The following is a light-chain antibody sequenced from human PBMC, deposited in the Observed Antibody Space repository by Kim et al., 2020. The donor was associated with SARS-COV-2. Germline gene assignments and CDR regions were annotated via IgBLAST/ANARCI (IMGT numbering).Light chain of an antibody. Sequence: DIQMTQSPSTLSASVGDRVTITCRASQYVGTLLAWFHQKPGKAPKLLIHTTSTLEGGVPSRFSGSGFGTEFTLTISSLQADDFATYYSQQYHTYPLTFGGGTKVDIK. V-gene: IGKV1-5*03. J-gene: IGKJ4*01. CDR3: QQYHTYPLT. CDR1: QYVGTL. CDR2: TTS.